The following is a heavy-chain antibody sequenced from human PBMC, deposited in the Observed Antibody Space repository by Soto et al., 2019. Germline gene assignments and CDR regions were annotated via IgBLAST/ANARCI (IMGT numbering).Heavy chain of an antibody. Sequence: ASVKVSCKASGYTFTSYGISWVRQAPGQGLEWMGWISAYNGNTNYAQKLQGRVTMTTDTSTSTAYMELRSLRSDDTAVYYCARDRVVVVPAAIYYYYYGMDVWGQGTTVTV. CDR3: ARDRVVVVPAAIYYYYYGMDV. V-gene: IGHV1-18*04. CDR1: GYTFTSYG. D-gene: IGHD2-2*02. CDR2: ISAYNGNT. J-gene: IGHJ6*02.